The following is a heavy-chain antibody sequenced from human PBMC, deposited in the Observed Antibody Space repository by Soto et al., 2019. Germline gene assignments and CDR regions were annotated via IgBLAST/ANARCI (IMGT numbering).Heavy chain of an antibody. V-gene: IGHV3-11*05. CDR3: AKTRGADSGYYFDH. CDR2: ISGGSSYT. Sequence: QVQLVESGGGLVKPGGSLRLSCAASGFSFGDSYMSWIRQSAGKGLERLSYISGGSSYTKYAESVKDRFTISRDNARRSLFLQVNGLRADDTAIYYCAKTRGADSGYYFDHWGQGPMVTVSS. D-gene: IGHD3-10*01. CDR1: GFSFGDSY. J-gene: IGHJ4*02.